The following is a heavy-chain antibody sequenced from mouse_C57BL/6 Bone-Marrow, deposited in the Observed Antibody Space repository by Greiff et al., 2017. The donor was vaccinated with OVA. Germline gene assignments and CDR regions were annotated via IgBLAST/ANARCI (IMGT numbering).Heavy chain of an antibody. CDR2: IHPSDSDT. CDR1: GYTFTSSW. Sequence: QVQLQQPGAELVKPGASVKVSCKASGYTFTSSWMHWVKQRPGQGLEWIGRIHPSDSDTKSNQKFKGKATLTVDKSSSTAYMQLSSLTSEDSAVYYCAIKDYYGSSLLAYWGQGTLVTVSA. V-gene: IGHV1-74*01. CDR3: AIKDYYGSSLLAY. J-gene: IGHJ3*01. D-gene: IGHD1-1*01.